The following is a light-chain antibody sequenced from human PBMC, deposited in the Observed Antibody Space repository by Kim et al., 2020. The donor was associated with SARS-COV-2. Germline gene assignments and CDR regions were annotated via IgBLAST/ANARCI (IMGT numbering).Light chain of an antibody. CDR3: QQTYTMPPT. V-gene: IGKV1-39*01. J-gene: IGKJ3*01. Sequence: QMTQSPTSLSASVGDRVTITCRASQIINRFLNWYQQRPGKAPRLLIYGASTLQSGVPSRFSGSGSGTDFTLTINSLQSEDFATYYCQQTYTMPPTFGPGTKVDIK. CDR1: QIINRF. CDR2: GAS.